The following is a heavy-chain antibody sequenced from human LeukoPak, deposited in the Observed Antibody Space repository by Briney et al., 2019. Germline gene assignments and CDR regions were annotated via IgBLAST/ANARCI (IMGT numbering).Heavy chain of an antibody. V-gene: IGHV3-74*01. J-gene: IGHJ4*02. Sequence: GSLRLSCAASGFTFRSYWMHWVRQAPGKGLVWVSRINGDGSSTGYADSVKGRFTISRDNAKNTLNLQMNTLRAEDTAMYYCARGNSHAIDYWGQGTLVTVSS. D-gene: IGHD5-18*01. CDR1: GFTFRSYW. CDR3: ARGNSHAIDY. CDR2: INGDGSST.